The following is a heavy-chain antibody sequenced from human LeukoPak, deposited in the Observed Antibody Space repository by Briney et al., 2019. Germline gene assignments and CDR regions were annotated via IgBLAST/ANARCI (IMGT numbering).Heavy chain of an antibody. CDR3: ARDCGNFWSGYYTGWFDP. J-gene: IGHJ5*02. CDR1: GGTFSSYA. V-gene: IGHV1-69*13. D-gene: IGHD3-3*01. Sequence: SVKVSCKASGGTFSSYAISWGRRAPGQGLEGMGGIIPIFGTANSAQKFQGRVTITADESTSTAYMELSSLMCEDTAVYYCARDCGNFWSGYYTGWFDPWGQGTLVTVSS. CDR2: IIPIFGTA.